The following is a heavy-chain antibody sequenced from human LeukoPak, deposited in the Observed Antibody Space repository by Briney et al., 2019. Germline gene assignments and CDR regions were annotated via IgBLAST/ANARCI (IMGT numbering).Heavy chain of an antibody. CDR1: GFTFSSYN. Sequence: GGSLRLSCAASGFTFSSYNMNWVRQAPGKGLEWVSSISSSSSYIYYADSVKGRFTISRDNAKNSLFLQMNSLRAEDTAVYYCARVLRYCSGGNCYSGGLGYMDVWGKGTTVTISS. CDR3: ARVLRYCSGGNCYSGGLGYMDV. D-gene: IGHD2-15*01. CDR2: ISSSSSYI. J-gene: IGHJ6*03. V-gene: IGHV3-21*04.